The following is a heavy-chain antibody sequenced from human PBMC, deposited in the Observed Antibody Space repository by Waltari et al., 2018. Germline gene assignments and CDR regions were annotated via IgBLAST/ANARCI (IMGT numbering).Heavy chain of an antibody. CDR3: ARDSRTMIVVATHAFDI. CDR2: ISPILGIA. V-gene: IGHV1-69*08. CDR1: GGTSSSYT. D-gene: IGHD3-22*01. J-gene: IGHJ3*02. Sequence: QVQLVQSGAEVKKPGSSVKVSCKASGGTSSSYTISWVRQAPGQGLEWMGRISPILGIANYAQKCQGIVTITADKSTSTAYMELSSLRSEDTAVYYCARDSRTMIVVATHAFDIWGQGTMVTVSS.